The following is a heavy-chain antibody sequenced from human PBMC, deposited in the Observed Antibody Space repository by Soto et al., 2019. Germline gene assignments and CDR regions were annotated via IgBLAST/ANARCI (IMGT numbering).Heavy chain of an antibody. CDR3: ARSYSGIVVVITTEYYYYGMDV. Sequence: SVKVSCKASGGTFSSYAIIWVRQAPGQGLEWMGGIIPIFGTANYAQKFQGRVTITADESTSTAYMELSSLRSEDTAVYYCARSYSGIVVVITTEYYYYGMDVWGQGTTVTVSS. D-gene: IGHD3-22*01. CDR1: GGTFSSYA. V-gene: IGHV1-69*13. J-gene: IGHJ6*02. CDR2: IIPIFGTA.